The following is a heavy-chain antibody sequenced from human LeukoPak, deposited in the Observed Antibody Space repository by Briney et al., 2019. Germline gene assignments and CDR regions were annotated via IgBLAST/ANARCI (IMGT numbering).Heavy chain of an antibody. CDR2: ISAYNGNT. CDR3: ASLGHDYDILTGYYSGGDY. Sequence: ASVKVSCKASGYTITSYGISWVRQAPGQGLEWMGWISAYNGNTNYAQKLQGRVTMTTDTSTSTAYMELRSLRSDDTAVYYCASLGHDYDILTGYYSGGDYWGQGTLVTVSS. CDR1: GYTITSYG. D-gene: IGHD3-9*01. V-gene: IGHV1-18*01. J-gene: IGHJ4*02.